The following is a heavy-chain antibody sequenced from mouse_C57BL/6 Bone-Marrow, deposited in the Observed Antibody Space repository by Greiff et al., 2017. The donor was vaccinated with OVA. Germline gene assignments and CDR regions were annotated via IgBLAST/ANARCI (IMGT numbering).Heavy chain of an antibody. Sequence: VKLMESGPGLVQPSQSLSITCTVSGFSLTSYGVHWVRQSPGKGLEWLGVIWSGGSTDYNAAFISRLSISKDNYKSQVFFKMNSLQADDTTIYYCARNPNPNWYFDVWGTGTTVTVSS. D-gene: IGHD4-1*01. V-gene: IGHV2-2*01. CDR3: ARNPNPNWYFDV. CDR1: GFSLTSYG. CDR2: IWSGGST. J-gene: IGHJ1*03.